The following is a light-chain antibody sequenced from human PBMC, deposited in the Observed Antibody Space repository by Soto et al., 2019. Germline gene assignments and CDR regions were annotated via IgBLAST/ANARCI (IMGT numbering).Light chain of an antibody. CDR3: QQYGSSRFT. CDR2: GAS. CDR1: QSISSSY. J-gene: IGKJ3*01. V-gene: IGKV3-20*01. Sequence: EMVLTQSPGTLSLSPGERATLSCRARQSISSSYLAWYQQKPGQAPRLLVYGASSRATGIPDRFSGSGSGTDFTLTISRLEPEDFAVYYCQQYGSSRFTFGPGTKVDIK.